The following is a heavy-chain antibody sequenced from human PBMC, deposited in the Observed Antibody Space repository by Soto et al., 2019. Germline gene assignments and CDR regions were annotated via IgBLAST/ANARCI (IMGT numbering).Heavy chain of an antibody. CDR3: ARTHYSMDV. V-gene: IGHV4-34*01. CDR2: IHHRGNT. CDR1: VGSFSDFH. Sequence: QVQLQQWGAGLLKPSETLSLTCAVYVGSFSDFHWSWIRQPPGKGLERIGEIHHRGNTNYNPSLRSRVTMSVDTSQNQFSLKMTSVTAADTAVYSCARTHYSMDVWDKGTTVTVSS. J-gene: IGHJ6*03.